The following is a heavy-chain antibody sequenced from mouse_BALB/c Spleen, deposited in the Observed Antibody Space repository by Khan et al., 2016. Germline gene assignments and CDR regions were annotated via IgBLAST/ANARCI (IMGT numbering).Heavy chain of an antibody. CDR1: GYSITSDYA. J-gene: IGHJ2*01. CDR2: ISYSGST. Sequence: SGPGLVKPSQSLSLTCTVTGYSITSDYAWNWIRQFPGNKLEWMGYISYSGSTSYNPSLKSRISITRDTSKNQFFLQLNSVTTEDTATXWCATGTGYWGQGTTLTVSS. D-gene: IGHD4-1*01. V-gene: IGHV3-2*02. CDR3: ATGTGY.